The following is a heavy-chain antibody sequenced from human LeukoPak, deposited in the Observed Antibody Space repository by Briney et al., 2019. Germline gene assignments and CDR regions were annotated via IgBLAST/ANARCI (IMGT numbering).Heavy chain of an antibody. V-gene: IGHV4-39*01. CDR2: IYSLRIT. D-gene: IGHD3-10*01. CDR1: GGSVSNSSYY. CDR3: SKVRGVIITL. Sequence: SETLSLTCTVSGGSVSNSSYYWGWIRQPPGKGLEWIGSIYSLRITYYNPSHKSRVIISIDTSKTQFSLKLHPVTAADTSVYYCSKVRGVIITLWGQGTLVTVSS. J-gene: IGHJ4*02.